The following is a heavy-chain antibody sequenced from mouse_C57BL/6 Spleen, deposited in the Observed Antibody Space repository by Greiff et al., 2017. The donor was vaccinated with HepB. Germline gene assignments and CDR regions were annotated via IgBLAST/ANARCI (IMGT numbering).Heavy chain of an antibody. D-gene: IGHD3-2*02. Sequence: QVQLKESGPELVKPGASVKLSCKASGYTFTSYDINWVKQRPGQGLEWIGWIYPRDGSTKYNEKFKGKATLTVDTSSSTAYMELHSLTSEDSAVYFCARSGSSGYWYYFDYWGQGTTLTVSS. CDR1: GYTFTSYD. J-gene: IGHJ2*01. V-gene: IGHV1-85*01. CDR2: IYPRDGST. CDR3: ARSGSSGYWYYFDY.